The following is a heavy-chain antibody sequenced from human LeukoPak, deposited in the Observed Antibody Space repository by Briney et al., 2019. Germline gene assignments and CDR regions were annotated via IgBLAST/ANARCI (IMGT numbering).Heavy chain of an antibody. CDR2: ISGSGGNR. V-gene: IGHV3-23*01. Sequence: PGGSLRLSCAVSGLNNFSRYWMTWVRQAPGKGLEWVSAISGSGGNRHYADSVKGRFTISRDNSMNTLYLQMNSLRAEDTALYYCAKGSIAAAAKGRDDYWGQGTLVTVSS. D-gene: IGHD6-13*01. CDR1: GLNNFSRYW. J-gene: IGHJ4*02. CDR3: AKGSIAAAAKGRDDY.